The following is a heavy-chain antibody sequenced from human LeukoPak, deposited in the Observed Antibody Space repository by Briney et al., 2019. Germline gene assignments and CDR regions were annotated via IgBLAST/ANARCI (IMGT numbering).Heavy chain of an antibody. CDR3: ASGDERWSFDY. J-gene: IGHJ4*02. D-gene: IGHD4-23*01. V-gene: IGHV3-53*01. Sequence: GSLRLSCAASGFTVSSNYMTWVRQAPGKGLEWVSVIYSGGSTYYADSVKGRFTISRDNSKNTLYLQMNSLRAEDTAVYYCASGDERWSFDYWGQGTLVTVSS. CDR2: IYSGGST. CDR1: GFTVSSNY.